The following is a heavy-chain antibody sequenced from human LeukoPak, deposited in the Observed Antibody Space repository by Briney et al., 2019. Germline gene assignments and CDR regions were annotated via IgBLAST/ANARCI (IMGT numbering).Heavy chain of an antibody. CDR1: GFIFSNYG. Sequence: PGGSLRLSCAASGFIFSNYGMHWVRQAPAKGLEWVAFIRYDGNNKYYTDSVKGRFTISRDNSKNTLYLQTNSLRAEDTAVYYCARNYYTDVWGKGTTVTVSS. V-gene: IGHV3-30*02. CDR3: ARNYYTDV. CDR2: IRYDGNNK. J-gene: IGHJ6*03.